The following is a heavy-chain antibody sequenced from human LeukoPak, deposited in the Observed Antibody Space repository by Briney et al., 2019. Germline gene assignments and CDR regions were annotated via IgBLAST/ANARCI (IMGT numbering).Heavy chain of an antibody. Sequence: PSETLSLTCTVSGGSISRDGHYWSWIPQYPGKGLEPIGPVSSSGTTTYNPSLKRRVTISLDTSQNQFSLNLRSLTAADTAVYYCAREMVRDAFDIWGQGTMVTVSS. CDR2: VSSSGTT. CDR3: AREMVRDAFDI. D-gene: IGHD2-8*01. J-gene: IGHJ3*02. CDR1: GGSISRDGHY. V-gene: IGHV4-31*03.